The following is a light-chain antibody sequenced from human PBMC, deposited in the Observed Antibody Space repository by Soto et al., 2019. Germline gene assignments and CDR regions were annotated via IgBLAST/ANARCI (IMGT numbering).Light chain of an antibody. CDR2: DAS. Sequence: EIVLTQSPATLSLSPGERATLSCRASQSVSSYLAWYQQKPGQAPRLLIYDASNRATGIPARFSGSGSGTEFTLTISSLQPEDFATYYCQQLNSYPLTFGPGTNVDIK. J-gene: IGKJ3*01. CDR1: QSVSSY. V-gene: IGKV3-11*01. CDR3: QQLNSYPLT.